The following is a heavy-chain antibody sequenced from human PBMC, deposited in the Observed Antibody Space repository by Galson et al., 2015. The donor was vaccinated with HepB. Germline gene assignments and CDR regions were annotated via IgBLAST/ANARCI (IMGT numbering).Heavy chain of an antibody. J-gene: IGHJ4*02. CDR2: MYYSGST. CDR1: GDSISSSTHY. D-gene: IGHD5/OR15-5a*01. V-gene: IGHV4-39*01. Sequence: ETLSLTCTVSGDSISSSTHYWGWIRQPPGKGLEWIGSMYYSGSTYYNPSLKSRITISVDTSKNLFSLNLRSVTAADTAVYYCTRSSDVVSTYYWGQGTLVTVSS. CDR3: TRSSDVVSTYY.